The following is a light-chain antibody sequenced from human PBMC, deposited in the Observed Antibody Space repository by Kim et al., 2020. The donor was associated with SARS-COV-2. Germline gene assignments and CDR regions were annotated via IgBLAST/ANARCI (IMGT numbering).Light chain of an antibody. CDR3: QQYNDYSRT. J-gene: IGKJ1*01. CDR1: QIFGSW. V-gene: IGKV1-5*03. Sequence: ASVGESSTTTCRASQIFGSWLSYYQQKPGIAPLLLIYKASTSESVVPSFFSGSGSETEFSLTNSSLQPDDFAAYYCQQYNDYSRTFGQGTKVDIK. CDR2: KAS.